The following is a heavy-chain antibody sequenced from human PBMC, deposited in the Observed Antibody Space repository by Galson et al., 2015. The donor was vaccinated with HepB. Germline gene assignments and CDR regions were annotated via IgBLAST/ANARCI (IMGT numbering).Heavy chain of an antibody. V-gene: IGHV3-11*06. CDR3: ARGPYTYYDFWSGAGYYYYMDV. D-gene: IGHD3-3*01. CDR2: ISSSSSYT. CDR1: GFTFSDYY. Sequence: SLRLSCAASGFTFSDYYMSWIRQAPGKGLEWVSYISSSSSYTNYADSVKGRFTISRDNAKNSLYLQMNSLRAEDTAVYYCARGPYTYYDFWSGAGYYYYMDVWGKGTTVTVSS. J-gene: IGHJ6*03.